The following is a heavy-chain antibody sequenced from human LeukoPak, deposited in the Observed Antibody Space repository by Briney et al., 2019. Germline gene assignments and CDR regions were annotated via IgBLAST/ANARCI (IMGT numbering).Heavy chain of an antibody. Sequence: GGSLRLSCAASGFTFSSYSMNWVRQAPGKGMEWVSYINSSRSTIYYADSVKGRFTISRDNATNSLSLQMNSLRAEDTAVYYCARDQGVDAFDIWGQGTMVTVSS. CDR1: GFTFSSYS. J-gene: IGHJ3*02. V-gene: IGHV3-48*04. CDR3: ARDQGVDAFDI. CDR2: INSSRSTI.